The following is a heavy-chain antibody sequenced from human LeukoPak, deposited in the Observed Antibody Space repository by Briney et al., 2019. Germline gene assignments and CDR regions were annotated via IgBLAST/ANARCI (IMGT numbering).Heavy chain of an antibody. CDR2: ISGSGDGT. D-gene: IGHD4-23*01. CDR1: GFIFRSYA. J-gene: IGHJ4*02. CDR3: AKAPGFTVVTSFDW. Sequence: GGSLRLSCEASGFIFRSYAMNWVRQAPGKGLEWVSAISGSGDGTHYSDSVKGRFTISRDNSKKTLYLEMNSLRVEDTAVYSCAKAPGFTVVTSFDWWGQGTLVTVSS. V-gene: IGHV3-23*01.